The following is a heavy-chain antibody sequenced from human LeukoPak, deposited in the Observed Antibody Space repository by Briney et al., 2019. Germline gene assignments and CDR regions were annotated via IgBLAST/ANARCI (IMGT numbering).Heavy chain of an antibody. CDR2: ISGSGGST. D-gene: IGHD3-22*01. CDR1: GFTFSSYA. J-gene: IGHJ4*02. V-gene: IGHV3-23*01. CDR3: AKFGSRYYYDSSGYYFDY. Sequence: GGSLSLSCAASGFTFSSYAMSWVRQAPGKGLGWVSAISGSGGSTYYADSVKGRFTISRDNSKNTLYLQMNSLRAEDTAVYYCAKFGSRYYYDSSGYYFDYWGQGTLVTVSS.